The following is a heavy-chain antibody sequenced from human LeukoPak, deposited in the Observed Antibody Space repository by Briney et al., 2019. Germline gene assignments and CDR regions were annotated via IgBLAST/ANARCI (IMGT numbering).Heavy chain of an antibody. CDR2: INHSGST. CDR3: ASPIAARRHAFDI. CDR1: GGSFSGYY. D-gene: IGHD6-6*01. V-gene: IGHV4-34*01. J-gene: IGHJ3*02. Sequence: SETLSLTCAVYGGSFSGYYWSWIRQPPGKGLEWIGEINHSGSTNYNPPLKSRVTISVDTSKNQFSLKLSSVTAADTAVCYCASPIAARRHAFDIWGQGTMVTVSS.